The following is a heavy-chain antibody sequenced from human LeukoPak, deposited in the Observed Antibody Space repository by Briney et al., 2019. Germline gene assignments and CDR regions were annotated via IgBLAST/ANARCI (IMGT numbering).Heavy chain of an antibody. J-gene: IGHJ4*02. Sequence: PGGSLRLSGAASGFTFSSYAMHWVRQAPGKGLEWVAVISYDGSNKYYADSVKGRFTISRDNSKNTLYLQMNSLRAEDTAVYYCARDLLLGGTAPLWGQGTLVTVSS. V-gene: IGHV3-30-3*01. D-gene: IGHD3-10*01. CDR1: GFTFSSYA. CDR3: ARDLLLGGTAPL. CDR2: ISYDGSNK.